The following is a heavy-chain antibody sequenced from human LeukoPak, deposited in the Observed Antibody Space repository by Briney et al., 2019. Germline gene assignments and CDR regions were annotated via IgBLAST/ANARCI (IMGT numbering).Heavy chain of an antibody. CDR2: IYTSGIT. J-gene: IGHJ4*02. V-gene: IGHV3-66*01. CDR3: AREDAGGTYSFDY. CDR1: GFTVSSNF. Sequence: SGGSLRLSCAVSGFTVSSNFMSWVRQATGKGPEWVSVIYTSGITYYADSVRGRFTISRDDSKSTLYLQMDSLTAEDTAVYYCAREDAGGTYSFDYWGQGTLVTVSS. D-gene: IGHD1-26*01.